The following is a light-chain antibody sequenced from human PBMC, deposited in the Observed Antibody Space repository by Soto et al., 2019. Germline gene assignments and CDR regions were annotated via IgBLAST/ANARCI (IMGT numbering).Light chain of an antibody. J-gene: IGLJ1*01. Sequence: QSALTQPPSVSGSPGQSVTISCTGTSSDVGSYNRVSWYQQPPGKAPKLMIYNVIQRPSGVPDRFSASKSGNTASLTISGLQAEDEADYYCCSYAGSYTYVFGTGTKVTVL. CDR1: SSDVGSYNR. CDR3: CSYAGSYTYV. V-gene: IGLV2-11*01. CDR2: NVI.